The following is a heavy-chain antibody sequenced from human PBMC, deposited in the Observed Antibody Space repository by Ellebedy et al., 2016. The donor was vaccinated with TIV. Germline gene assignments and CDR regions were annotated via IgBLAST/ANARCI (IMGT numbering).Heavy chain of an antibody. CDR2: IADDGREE. J-gene: IGHJ3*01. CDR3: ASGLTGDYGDFDV. Sequence: PGGSLRLSCAASGFTVSGNYMSWVRQAPGKGLEWVANIADDGREENYVDSVRGRFTISRDNAKNLLSLHMNTLRAEDTAVYYCASGLTGDYGDFDVWGPGTMVTVSS. CDR1: GFTVSGNY. D-gene: IGHD4-17*01. V-gene: IGHV3-7*03.